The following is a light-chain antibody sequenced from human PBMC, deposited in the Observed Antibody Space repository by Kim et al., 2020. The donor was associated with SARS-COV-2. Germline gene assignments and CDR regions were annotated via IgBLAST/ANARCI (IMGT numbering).Light chain of an antibody. CDR1: SSNIGSTT. CDR3: AAWDDSLNYV. CDR2: SNN. J-gene: IGLJ1*01. Sequence: PGQRIPIACVGSSSNIGSTTVNWYQQLPGTAPKLLIYSNNQRPSGVPDRFSGSKSGTSASLAISGLQSEDEADYYCAAWDDSLNYVFGTGTKVTVL. V-gene: IGLV1-44*01.